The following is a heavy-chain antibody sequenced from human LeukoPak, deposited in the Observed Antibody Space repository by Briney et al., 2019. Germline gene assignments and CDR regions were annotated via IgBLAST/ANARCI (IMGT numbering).Heavy chain of an antibody. CDR3: ARIPYCSSTSCYAGQYNWFDP. Sequence: ASVSLSCTASAGTFSSYAISWVRHAPAPGLDWMGGTIPLFGTANYAQKFQGRVTITADKSTSTAYMVLSSLRSEDTAVYYCARIPYCSSTSCYAGQYNWFDPWGQGTLVTVSS. D-gene: IGHD2-2*01. J-gene: IGHJ5*02. CDR1: AGTFSSYA. CDR2: TIPLFGTA. V-gene: IGHV1-69*06.